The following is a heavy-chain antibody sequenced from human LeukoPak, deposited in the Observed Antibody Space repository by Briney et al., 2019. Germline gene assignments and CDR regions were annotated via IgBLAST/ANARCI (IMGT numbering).Heavy chain of an antibody. Sequence: PGGSLRLSCAASGFTFSDYYMSWIRQAPGKGLEWVSYISSGSTIHYADSVKGRFTISRDNAKNSLYLQMNSLRAEDTAVYYCARGGHYYDSSGYYSGIDWFDPWGQGTLVTVSS. CDR3: ARGGHYYDSSGYYSGIDWFDP. J-gene: IGHJ5*02. CDR1: GFTFSDYY. CDR2: ISSGSTI. V-gene: IGHV3-11*01. D-gene: IGHD3-22*01.